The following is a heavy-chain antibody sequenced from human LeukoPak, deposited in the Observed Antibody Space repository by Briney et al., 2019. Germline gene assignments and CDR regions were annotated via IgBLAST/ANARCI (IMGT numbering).Heavy chain of an antibody. CDR1: GGTFSSYA. Sequence: SVKVSCKASGGTFSSYAISWVRQAPGQGLEWTGRIIPILGIANYAQKFQGRVTITAVKSTSTAYMELSSLRPEDTAVYYCARAVGFGELFYFDYWGQGTLVTVSS. CDR2: IIPILGIA. V-gene: IGHV1-69*04. CDR3: ARAVGFGELFYFDY. J-gene: IGHJ4*02. D-gene: IGHD3-10*01.